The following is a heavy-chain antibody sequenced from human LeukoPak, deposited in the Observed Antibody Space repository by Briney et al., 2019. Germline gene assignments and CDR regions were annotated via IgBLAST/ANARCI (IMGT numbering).Heavy chain of an antibody. CDR2: IKQDGSEK. CDR3: ARDSGSSWLYYYYYYMDV. V-gene: IGHV3-7*01. CDR1: GFTFSSYA. Sequence: GGSLRLSCAASGFTFSSYAMSWVRQAPGKGLEWVANIKQDGSEKYYVDSVKGRFTISGDNAKNSLYLQMNSLRAEDTAVYYCARDSGSSWLYYYYYYMDVWGKGTTVTISS. D-gene: IGHD6-13*01. J-gene: IGHJ6*03.